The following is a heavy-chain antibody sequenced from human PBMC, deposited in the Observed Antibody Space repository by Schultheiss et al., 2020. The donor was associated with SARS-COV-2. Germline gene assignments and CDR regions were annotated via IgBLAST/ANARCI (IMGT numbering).Heavy chain of an antibody. CDR2: MNPNSGNT. J-gene: IGHJ4*02. CDR1: GGTFSSYA. Sequence: ASVKVSCKASGGTFSSYAISWVRQAPGQGLEWMGWMNPNSGNTGYAQKFQGRVTMTRNTSISTAYMELRSLRSDDTAVYYCAAHIAVASKVLGYWGQGTLVTVSS. CDR3: AAHIAVASKVLGY. V-gene: IGHV1-8*02. D-gene: IGHD6-19*01.